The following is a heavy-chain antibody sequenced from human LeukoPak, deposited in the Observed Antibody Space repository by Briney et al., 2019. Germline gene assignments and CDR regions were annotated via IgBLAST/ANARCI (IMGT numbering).Heavy chain of an antibody. D-gene: IGHD2-2*01. J-gene: IGHJ5*02. CDR3: ARACRAYTSCWFDP. CDR1: GYTFTGYY. Sequence: GASVKVSCKASGYTFTGYYMHWVRQAPGQGLEWMGWINPYSGGTNYAQKFQGRVTMTRDTSISTAYMELSRLRSDDTAVYYCARACRAYTSCWFDPWGQGTLVTVSS. CDR2: INPYSGGT. V-gene: IGHV1-2*02.